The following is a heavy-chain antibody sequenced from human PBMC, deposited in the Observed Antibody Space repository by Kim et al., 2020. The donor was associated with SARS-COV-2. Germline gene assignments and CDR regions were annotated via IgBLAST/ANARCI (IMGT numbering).Heavy chain of an antibody. CDR1: GFTFDDYA. J-gene: IGHJ6*02. Sequence: GGSLRLSCAASGFTFDDYAMHWVRQAPGKGLEWVSLISGDGGSTYYADSVKGRFTISRDNSKNSLYLQMNSLRTEDTALYYCAKDPRRSILWHPYYYGMDVWGQGTTVTVSS. CDR3: AKDPRRSILWHPYYYGMDV. D-gene: IGHD2-21*01. V-gene: IGHV3-43*02. CDR2: ISGDGGST.